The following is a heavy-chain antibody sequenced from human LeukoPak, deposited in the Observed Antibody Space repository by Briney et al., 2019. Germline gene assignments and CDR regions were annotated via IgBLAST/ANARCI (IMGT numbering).Heavy chain of an antibody. CDR2: ISSSSYI. CDR1: GFTFSSYS. J-gene: IGHJ3*02. Sequence: GGSLRLSCAASGFTFSSYSMNWVRQAPGKGLEWVSSISSSSYIYYADSVKGRFTISRDNAKNSLYLQMNSLRAEDTAVYYCARPEGSDAFDIWGQGTMVTVSS. CDR3: ARPEGSDAFDI. V-gene: IGHV3-21*01.